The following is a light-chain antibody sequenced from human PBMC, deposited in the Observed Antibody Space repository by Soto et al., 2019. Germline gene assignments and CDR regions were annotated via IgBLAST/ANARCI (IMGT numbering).Light chain of an antibody. CDR3: QQLNSYSIT. CDR2: AAS. J-gene: IGKJ5*01. V-gene: IGKV1-9*01. Sequence: DIKLTQSPSSLSASVGDRVTITCRASQGISSYLAWYQQKPGKAPKLLTYAASTLQSGVPSRFSGSGSGTEFTLTISSLQPEDFATYYCQQLNSYSITFGQGTRLEIK. CDR1: QGISSY.